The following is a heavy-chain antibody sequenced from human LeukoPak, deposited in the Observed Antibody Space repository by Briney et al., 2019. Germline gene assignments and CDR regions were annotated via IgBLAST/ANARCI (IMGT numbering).Heavy chain of an antibody. Sequence: SGGSLRLSCAASGFTFSSYNMNWVRQAPGKGLEWVSYISSSSSTIYYADSVKGRFTISRDNSKNTLYLQMNSLRAEDTAVYYCAKGSPLVVVPDHAFDIWGQGTMVTVSS. J-gene: IGHJ3*02. D-gene: IGHD2-2*01. CDR3: AKGSPLVVVPDHAFDI. CDR1: GFTFSSYN. CDR2: ISSSSSTI. V-gene: IGHV3-48*01.